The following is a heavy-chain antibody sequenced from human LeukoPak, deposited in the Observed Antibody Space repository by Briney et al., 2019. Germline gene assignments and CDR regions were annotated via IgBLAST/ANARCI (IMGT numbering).Heavy chain of an antibody. CDR2: FDPEDGET. CDR3: ATDLFSSSWYPPHDY. D-gene: IGHD6-13*01. CDR1: GYTLTELS. Sequence: ASVKVSCKVSGYTLTELSTHWVRQAPGKGLEWMGGFDPEDGETIYAQKFQGRVTMTEDTSTDTAYMELSSLRSEDTAVYYCATDLFSSSWYPPHDYWGQGTLVTVSS. V-gene: IGHV1-24*01. J-gene: IGHJ4*02.